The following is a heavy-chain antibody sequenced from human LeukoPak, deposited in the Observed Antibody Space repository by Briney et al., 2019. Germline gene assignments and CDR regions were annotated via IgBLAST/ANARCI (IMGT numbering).Heavy chain of an antibody. CDR2: IYYSGST. V-gene: IGHV4-61*01. J-gene: IGHJ4*02. CDR1: GGSVSSGSYY. CDR3: AREALSGPANPYYFDY. Sequence: SETLSLTCTVSGGSVSSGSYYWRWIRQPPGKGLEWIGYIYYSGSTNYNPSLKSRVTISVDTSKNQFSLKLSSVTAADTAVYYCAREALSGPANPYYFDYWGQGTLVTVSS.